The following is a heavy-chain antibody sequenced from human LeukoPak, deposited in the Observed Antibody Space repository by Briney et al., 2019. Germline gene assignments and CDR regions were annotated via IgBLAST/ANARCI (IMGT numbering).Heavy chain of an antibody. CDR2: IYYSGST. Sequence: SQTLSLTCTVSSGSISSYYWSWIRQPPGKGLEWIGYIYYSGSTNYNPSLKSRVTISVDTSKNQFSLKLSSVTAADTAVYYCARESYSSGWYTPFDYWGQGTLVTVSS. D-gene: IGHD6-19*01. CDR1: SGSISSYY. J-gene: IGHJ4*02. V-gene: IGHV4-59*01. CDR3: ARESYSSGWYTPFDY.